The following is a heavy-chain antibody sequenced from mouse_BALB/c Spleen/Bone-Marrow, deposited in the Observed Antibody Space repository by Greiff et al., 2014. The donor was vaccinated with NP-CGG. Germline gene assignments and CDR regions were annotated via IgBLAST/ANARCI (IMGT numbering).Heavy chain of an antibody. D-gene: IGHD1-1*01. V-gene: IGHV14-3*02. CDR2: IDPANGNI. J-gene: IGHJ3*01. CDR1: GFNIKDTY. CDR3: APYYYGRWFAN. Sequence: EVQLQQSGAELVKPGASVKLSCTASGFNIKDTYMHWVKQRPEQGLEWIGRIDPANGNIKYDPEFQGKATITADTSSNTAYLQLSSLTSEDTAVYYCAPYYYGRWFANWGQGTPVTVSA.